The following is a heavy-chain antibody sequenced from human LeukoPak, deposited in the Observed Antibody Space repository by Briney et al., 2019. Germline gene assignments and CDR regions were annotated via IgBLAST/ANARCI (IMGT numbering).Heavy chain of an antibody. CDR1: GFTFSS. V-gene: IGHV3-21*01. CDR2: ISSSSSYI. J-gene: IGHJ4*02. D-gene: IGHD3-16*01. CDR3: AKEVWGGYFDY. Sequence: PGGSLRLSCAASGFTFSSMNWVRQAPGKGLEWVSSISSSSSYIYYADSVKGRFTISRDNARNSLYLQMNSLRAEDTAVYYCAKEVWGGYFDYWGQGTLVTVSS.